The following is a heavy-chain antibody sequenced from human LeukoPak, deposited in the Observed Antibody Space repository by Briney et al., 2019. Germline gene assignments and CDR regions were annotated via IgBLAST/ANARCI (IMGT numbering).Heavy chain of an antibody. CDR3: ARGEAYCGGDCYSGVPDY. D-gene: IGHD2-21*02. V-gene: IGHV1-69*04. CDR2: IIPILGIA. J-gene: IGHJ4*02. CDR1: GYTFTSYA. Sequence: GASVKVSCKASGYTFTSYAISWVRQAPGQGLEWMGRIIPILGIANYAQKFQGRVTITADKSTSTAYMELSSLRSEDTAVYYCARGEAYCGGDCYSGVPDYWGQGTLVTVSS.